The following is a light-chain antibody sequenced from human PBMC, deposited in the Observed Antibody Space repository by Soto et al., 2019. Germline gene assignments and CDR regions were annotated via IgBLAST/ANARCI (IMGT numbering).Light chain of an antibody. CDR2: EVS. CDR1: SSDVGGYNY. Sequence: QSVLTQPASVSGSPGQSITISCTGTSSDVGGYNYVSWYQQHPGKAPILMIYEVSNRPSGVSNRFSGSKSGNTASLTISGLQAEDEADYYCSSYTSSSTLRVFGTGTKVTVL. V-gene: IGLV2-14*01. J-gene: IGLJ1*01. CDR3: SSYTSSSTLRV.